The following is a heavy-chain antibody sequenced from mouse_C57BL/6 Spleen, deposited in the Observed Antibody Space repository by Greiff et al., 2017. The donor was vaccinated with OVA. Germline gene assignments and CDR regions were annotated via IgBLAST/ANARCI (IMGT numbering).Heavy chain of an antibody. V-gene: IGHV1-26*01. Sequence: VQLQQSGPELVKPGASVKISCKASGYTFTDYYMNWVKQSHGKSLEWIGDINPNNGGTSYNQKFKGKATLTVDKSSSTAYMELRSLTSEDSAVYYCARYDYDRVYYAMDYWGQGTSVTVSS. CDR2: INPNNGGT. CDR1: GYTFTDYY. J-gene: IGHJ4*01. CDR3: ARYDYDRVYYAMDY. D-gene: IGHD2-4*01.